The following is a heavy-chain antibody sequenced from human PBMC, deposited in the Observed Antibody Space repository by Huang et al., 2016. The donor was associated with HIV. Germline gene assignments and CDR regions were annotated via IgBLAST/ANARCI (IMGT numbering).Heavy chain of an antibody. J-gene: IGHJ4*02. CDR1: EFNFHVYG. V-gene: IGHV3-30*02. D-gene: IGHD5-12*01. Sequence: QPQLVESGGGVVQRGGSLRLSCAASEFNFHVYGLHWLRQAPGNGLGCVAFVRFDGSNEYYIDSVKGRFTISRDNSKKMLFLEMDNLRPEDTAVYFCARDSRWGIVATTLSYFDYWGQGTLVTVSS. CDR2: VRFDGSNE. CDR3: ARDSRWGIVATTLSYFDY.